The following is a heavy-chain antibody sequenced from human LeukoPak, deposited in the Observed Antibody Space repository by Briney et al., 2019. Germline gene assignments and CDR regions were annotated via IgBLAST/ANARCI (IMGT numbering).Heavy chain of an antibody. CDR1: GASISYYY. CDR3: ATQTTGTSNRIDS. V-gene: IGHV4-59*08. CDR2: IYYSGST. D-gene: IGHD1-1*01. J-gene: IGHJ4*02. Sequence: PSETLSLTCTVSGASISYYYWSWIRQPPGKGLEWIGYIYYSGSTNYHPSLKSRVTISIGTSKKQFSLKLASVTAADTAVYYCATQTTGTSNRIDSWGQGTLVTVSS.